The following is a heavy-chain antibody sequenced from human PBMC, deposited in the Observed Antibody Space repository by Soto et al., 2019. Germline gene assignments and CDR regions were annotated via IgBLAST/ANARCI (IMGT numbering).Heavy chain of an antibody. CDR1: GFTFSSSA. CDR2: IRVGGGDT. V-gene: IGHV3-23*01. CDR3: AKCSVGTVRTSGWCNWFDP. D-gene: IGHD6-19*01. J-gene: IGHJ5*02. Sequence: VRLLESGGGLAQPGGSRRLSCAASGFTFSSSAMNWVRQAPGKGLEWVSSIRVGGGDTFYADSVRGRFTVSRDISRNTLYLQMNSLRAEDTAIYYCAKCSVGTVRTSGWCNWFDPWGQGTPVTVSS.